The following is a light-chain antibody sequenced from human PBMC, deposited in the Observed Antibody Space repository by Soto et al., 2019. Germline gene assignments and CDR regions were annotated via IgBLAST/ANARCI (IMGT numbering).Light chain of an antibody. CDR3: QQSYSPLTWT. CDR2: AAF. CDR1: QSISSY. Sequence: DIQMTQSPSSLSASVGDRVTITCRASQSISSYLNWYQQKPGKAPKLLIYAAFSLQSGVPSRFSGSGSGTDFTLTISMLPPEDFATYYRQQSYSPLTWTFGQGTKVEIK. J-gene: IGKJ1*01. V-gene: IGKV1-39*01.